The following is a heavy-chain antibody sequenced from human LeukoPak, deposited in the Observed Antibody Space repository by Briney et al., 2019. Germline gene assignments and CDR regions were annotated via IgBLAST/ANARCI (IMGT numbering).Heavy chain of an antibody. CDR3: AKSLYGGCDY. D-gene: IGHD3-16*02. CDR1: GFIFSTYA. J-gene: IGHJ4*02. V-gene: IGHV3-23*01. CDR2: VNGNGSST. Sequence: GGSLRLSCAASGFIFSTYAMSWVRQAPGKGLEWVSGVNGNGSSTSYADSVKGRFTIFRDNSKNTVYLQMNSLRVEDTAVYYCAKSLYGGCDYWGRGTVVTVSS.